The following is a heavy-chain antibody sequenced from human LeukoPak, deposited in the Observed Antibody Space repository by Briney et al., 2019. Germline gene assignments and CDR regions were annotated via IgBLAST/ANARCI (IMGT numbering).Heavy chain of an antibody. D-gene: IGHD5-18*01. V-gene: IGHV1-3*01. CDR3: AIIQRGYSYGLTLDY. CDR1: GYTFTSYA. J-gene: IGHJ4*02. CDR2: INAGNGNT. Sequence: AASVKVSCKASGYTFTSYAMHWVRQAPGQRLEWMGWINAGNGNTKYSQKFQGSVTITRDTSASTAYMELSSLRSEDTAVYYCAIIQRGYSYGLTLDYWGQGTLVTVSS.